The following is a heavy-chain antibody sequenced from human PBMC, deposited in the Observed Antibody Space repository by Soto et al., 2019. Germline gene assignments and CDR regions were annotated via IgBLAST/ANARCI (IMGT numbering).Heavy chain of an antibody. CDR1: GGTFGNSA. CDR3: ARDGDPEYAFWSGPLGGGRFDP. D-gene: IGHD3-3*01. V-gene: IGHV1-69*12. CDR2: IVPMFGTA. Sequence: QVQLVQSGAEVKKPGSSVNVSCKTSGGTFGNSAVTWVQQAPGQGLEWMGGIVPMFGTANYAQKFQGRVTITADESTSTAYMELTSLRSDDTAVYYCARDGDPEYAFWSGPLGGGRFDPWGQGTQVTVSS. J-gene: IGHJ5*02.